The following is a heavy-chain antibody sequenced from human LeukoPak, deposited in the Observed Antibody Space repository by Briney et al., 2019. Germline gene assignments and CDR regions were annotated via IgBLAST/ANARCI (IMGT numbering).Heavy chain of an antibody. CDR2: ISYDGSNK. V-gene: IGHV3-30-3*01. Sequence: GGSLRLSCAASGFTFSSYAMHWVRQAPGKGLEWVAVISYDGSNKYYADSVKGRFTISRDNSKNTLYLQMNSLRAEDTAVYYCAREVPSVYDFWSGYYAGWFDPWGQGTLVTVSS. CDR1: GFTFSSYA. J-gene: IGHJ5*02. CDR3: AREVPSVYDFWSGYYAGWFDP. D-gene: IGHD3-3*01.